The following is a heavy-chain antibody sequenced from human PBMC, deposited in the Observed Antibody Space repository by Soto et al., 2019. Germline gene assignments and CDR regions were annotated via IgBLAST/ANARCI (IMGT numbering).Heavy chain of an antibody. J-gene: IGHJ6*02. CDR2: IIPIFGTA. CDR1: GGTFSSYA. CDR3: ARDRDIVVVPAAISGGNYYYYYGMDV. D-gene: IGHD2-2*01. V-gene: IGHV1-69*13. Sequence: SVKVSCKASGGTFSSYAISWVRQAPGQGLEWMGGIIPIFGTANYAQKFQGRVTITADESTSTAYMELSSLRSEDTAVYYCARDRDIVVVPAAISGGNYYYYYGMDVWGQ.